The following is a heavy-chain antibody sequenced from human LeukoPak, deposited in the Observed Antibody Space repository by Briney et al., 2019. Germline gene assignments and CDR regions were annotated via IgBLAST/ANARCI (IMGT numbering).Heavy chain of an antibody. Sequence: SETLSLTCTVSGGSISSCSYYWSWIRQPAGKGLEWIGRIYTSGSTNYNPSLKSRVTISVGSSKNQFSLKLSSVTAADTAVYYCAREAKWLAPNDAFDIWGQGTMVIISS. CDR1: GGSISSCSYY. CDR2: IYTSGST. D-gene: IGHD6-19*01. J-gene: IGHJ3*02. V-gene: IGHV4-61*02. CDR3: AREAKWLAPNDAFDI.